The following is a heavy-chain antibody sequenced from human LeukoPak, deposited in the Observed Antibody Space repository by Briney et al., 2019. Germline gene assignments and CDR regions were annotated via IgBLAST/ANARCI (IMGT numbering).Heavy chain of an antibody. Sequence: SETLSLTCTVSGGSISSSSYYWGWIRQPPGKGLEWIGNIYYSGSTYYNPSLKSRVTISVDTSKNQFSLKLSSVTAADTAVYYCARPDYYYYYMDVWGRGTTVTISS. CDR2: IYYSGST. CDR1: GGSISSSSYY. V-gene: IGHV4-39*01. CDR3: ARPDYYYYYMDV. J-gene: IGHJ6*03.